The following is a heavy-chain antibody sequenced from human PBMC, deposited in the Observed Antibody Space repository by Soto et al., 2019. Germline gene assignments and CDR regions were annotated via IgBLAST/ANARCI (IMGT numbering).Heavy chain of an antibody. J-gene: IGHJ4*02. V-gene: IGHV1-69*01. Sequence: QVQLVQSGAEVKKPGSSVKVSCKASGGTIGSYAFSWVRQAPGQGLEWMGGIIPIFGRTDYAQNFQGRVTINADESTRTAYMEMSGLRSDYTAEYYCATGIAAAGIYFDSWVQGTLVTVPS. CDR3: ATGIAAAGIYFDS. CDR2: IIPIFGRT. CDR1: GGTIGSYA. D-gene: IGHD6-13*01.